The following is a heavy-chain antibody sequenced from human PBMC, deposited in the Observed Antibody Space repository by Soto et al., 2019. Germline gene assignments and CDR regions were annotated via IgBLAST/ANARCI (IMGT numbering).Heavy chain of an antibody. J-gene: IGHJ6*02. CDR1: GGSITNYY. Sequence: QVQLQESGPGLVKPSETLSLTCTVSGGSITNYYCSWFRQPPGKGLEWIGYIQYNGYSTYNLSLMSRVTPPTATSKTPFSLLLESVTATDTAVYYCARHGLGSLPGLLDVWGQGTTVIVSS. D-gene: IGHD1-26*01. CDR3: ARHGLGSLPGLLDV. V-gene: IGHV4-59*08. CDR2: IQYNGYS.